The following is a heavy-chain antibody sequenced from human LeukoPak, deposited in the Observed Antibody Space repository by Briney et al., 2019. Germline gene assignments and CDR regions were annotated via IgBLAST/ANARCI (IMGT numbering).Heavy chain of an antibody. CDR2: ISWNSGDI. Sequence: GGSLRLSCAASGFTFDDYAMHWIRQAPGKGLEWVSGISWNSGDIGYADSVKGRFTISRDNAENSLYLQMNSLRAEDTAVYYCARDHYDSSGLFDYWGQGTLVTVSS. V-gene: IGHV3-9*01. CDR1: GFTFDDYA. CDR3: ARDHYDSSGLFDY. D-gene: IGHD3-22*01. J-gene: IGHJ4*02.